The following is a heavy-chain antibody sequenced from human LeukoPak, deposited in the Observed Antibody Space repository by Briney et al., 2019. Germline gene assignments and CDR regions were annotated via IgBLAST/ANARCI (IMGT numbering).Heavy chain of an antibody. J-gene: IGHJ2*01. CDR2: IIPIFGTA. CDR1: GGTFSSYA. CDR3: ASLTAGLTTWYFDL. Sequence: KVSCKASGGTFSSYAISWVRQAPGQGLEWMGGIIPIFGTANYAQKFQGRVTITADESTSTAYMELSSLRSEDTAVYYCASLTAGLTTWYFDLWGRGTLVTVSS. D-gene: IGHD1-14*01. V-gene: IGHV1-69*01.